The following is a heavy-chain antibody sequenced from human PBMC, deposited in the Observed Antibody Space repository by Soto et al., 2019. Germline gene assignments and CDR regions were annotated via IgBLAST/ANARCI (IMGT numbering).Heavy chain of an antibody. CDR2: IYPGDSDT. D-gene: IGHD2-8*01. Sequence: PGESLKICWKGSGYSFTSYWNGWVRQMPGKGLEWMGIIYPGDSDTRYSSSFQGQVSISADKSIITAYLQWSSLKASDTARYYCARLFCSISVCYGGDAFDIWGQGTMVTVS. V-gene: IGHV5-51*01. CDR3: ARLFCSISVCYGGDAFDI. CDR1: GYSFTSYW. J-gene: IGHJ3*02.